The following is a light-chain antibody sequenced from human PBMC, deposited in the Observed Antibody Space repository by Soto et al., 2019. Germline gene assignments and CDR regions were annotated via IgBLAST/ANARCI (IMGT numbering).Light chain of an antibody. CDR2: DAS. Sequence: EMVMTQSPATLSVSPGERVTLSCRASHFVGTYLAWYRQKPGQAPGLLISDASTRDTGVPARFSGSGSGTDFTLTISSLQSDDFAVYYCQQYNTWPLWTFGQGTKIQI. V-gene: IGKV3-15*01. CDR1: HFVGTY. CDR3: QQYNTWPLWT. J-gene: IGKJ1*01.